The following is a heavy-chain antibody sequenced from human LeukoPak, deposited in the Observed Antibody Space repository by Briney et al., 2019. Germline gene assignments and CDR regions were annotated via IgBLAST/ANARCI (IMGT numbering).Heavy chain of an antibody. V-gene: IGHV4-39*01. D-gene: IGHD2-15*01. CDR1: GFTFSSSGNN. CDR2: IYYSGST. Sequence: SETLTLTCAASGFTFSSSGNNWVRIRQPPGKGLEWIGSIYYSGSTYYNPSLNSRVTISVDTYKNQFSLKQSSVTAADTAVYYCATRTQGGFDYWGQGTLVTVSS. CDR3: ATRTQGGFDY. J-gene: IGHJ4*02.